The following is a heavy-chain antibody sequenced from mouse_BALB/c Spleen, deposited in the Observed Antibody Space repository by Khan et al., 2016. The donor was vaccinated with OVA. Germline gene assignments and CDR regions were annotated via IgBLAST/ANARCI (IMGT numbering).Heavy chain of an antibody. CDR1: GYAFSSYW. J-gene: IGHJ1*01. V-gene: IGHV1-80*01. D-gene: IGHD1-1*01. CDR2: IYPGDGDT. Sequence: QVQLQQSGAELVRPGSSVKISCKASGYAFSSYWMNWMKQRPGQGLEWIGQIYPGDGDTNDNGKFEGKATLTADKSTSTAYLQLSGLTSEDSAVYVCASAYGYWYFDVWGAGTTVTVSS. CDR3: ASAYGYWYFDV.